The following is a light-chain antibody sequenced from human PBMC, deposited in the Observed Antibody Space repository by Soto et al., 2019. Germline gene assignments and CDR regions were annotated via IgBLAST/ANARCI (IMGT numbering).Light chain of an antibody. Sequence: EIVLTQSPGTLSLSPGERATLSCRASQSVSRGYLAWYQQKPGQAPRLLIYGTSSRATGIPDRFSASGSGTDCTLTISRLEPEDFALYYCQQYDRAPPITFGQGTRLEI. CDR2: GTS. V-gene: IGKV3-20*01. CDR1: QSVSRGY. CDR3: QQYDRAPPIT. J-gene: IGKJ5*01.